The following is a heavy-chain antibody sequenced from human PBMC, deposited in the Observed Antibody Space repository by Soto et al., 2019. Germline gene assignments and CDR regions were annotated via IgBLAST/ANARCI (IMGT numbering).Heavy chain of an antibody. V-gene: IGHV3-7*01. CDR3: ARDALRSTMVRGVPNWFDP. Sequence: GGSLRLSCAASGFTFSSYWMSWVRQAPGKGLEWVANIKQDGSEKYYVDSVKGRFTISRENAKNSLYLQMNSLRAEDTAVYYCARDALRSTMVRGVPNWFDPWGQGTLVTVSS. CDR1: GFTFSSYW. D-gene: IGHD3-10*01. J-gene: IGHJ5*02. CDR2: IKQDGSEK.